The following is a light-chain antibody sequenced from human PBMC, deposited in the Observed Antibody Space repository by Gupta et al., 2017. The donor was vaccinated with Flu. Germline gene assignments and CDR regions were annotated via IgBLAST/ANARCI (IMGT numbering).Light chain of an antibody. V-gene: IGLV5-45*01. CDR3: VIWHSSAWV. CDR2: YKSDSDK. Sequence: CPLRSGINVGTSKIYWYQQKPGSPPQYLLTYKSDSDKQQGSGVPSRFSGSKDASANAGILLISGLQSEDEADYYCVIWHSSAWVFGGGTKLTVL. J-gene: IGLJ2*01. CDR1: SGINVGTSK.